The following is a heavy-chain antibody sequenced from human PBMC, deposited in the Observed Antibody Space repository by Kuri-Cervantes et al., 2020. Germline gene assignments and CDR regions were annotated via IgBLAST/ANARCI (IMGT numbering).Heavy chain of an antibody. Sequence: ASVKDSCKASGYTLTELAMHWVRQAPGKGLEWMGGFDPEDGETIYAQKFQGRVTMTGDPSTNTAYMEVSSLISECTPVNFCPNEGWELLGRDYWGQGTLVTVSS. CDR1: GYTLTELA. V-gene: IGHV1-24*01. CDR3: PNEGWELLGRDY. CDR2: FDPEDGET. J-gene: IGHJ4*02. D-gene: IGHD1-26*01.